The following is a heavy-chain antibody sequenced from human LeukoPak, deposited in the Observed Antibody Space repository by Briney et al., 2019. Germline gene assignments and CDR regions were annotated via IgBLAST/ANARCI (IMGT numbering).Heavy chain of an antibody. CDR1: GGTFSSYA. CDR2: IIPIFGTA. V-gene: IGHV1-69*05. D-gene: IGHD2-15*01. Sequence: VASVKVSCKASGGTFSSYAISWVRQAPGQGLEWMGGIIPIFGTANYAQKFQGRVTITTDESTSTAYMEASSLRSEDTAVYYCARIRRNCSGGSCYTLDYWGQGTLVTVSS. CDR3: ARIRRNCSGGSCYTLDY. J-gene: IGHJ4*02.